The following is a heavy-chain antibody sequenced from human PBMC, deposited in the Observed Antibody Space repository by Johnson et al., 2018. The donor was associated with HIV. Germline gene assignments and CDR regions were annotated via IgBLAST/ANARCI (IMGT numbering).Heavy chain of an antibody. V-gene: IGHV3-30*03. J-gene: IGHJ3*02. CDR2: ISYDGSNK. D-gene: IGHD5-24*01. CDR3: TRDWGEDGYTWGLGFDI. CDR1: AFTFSSYG. Sequence: QVQLVESGGGVVQPGRSLRLSCAASAFTFSSYGMHWVRQAPGKGLEWVAVISYDGSNKYYADSVQGRFTISRDNSKNTMYLQMNSLRPEDTGGYYCTRDWGEDGYTWGLGFDIWGPGTVVTVSS.